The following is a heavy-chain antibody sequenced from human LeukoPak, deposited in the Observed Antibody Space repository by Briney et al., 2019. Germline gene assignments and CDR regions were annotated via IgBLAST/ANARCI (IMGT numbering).Heavy chain of an antibody. CDR1: GYTFTSYY. J-gene: IGHJ4*02. D-gene: IGHD6-19*01. V-gene: IGHV1-46*03. CDR2: INPSGGST. CDR3: AREDSGWQTDY. Sequence: GASVNVSCKASGYTFTSYYMHWVRQAPGQGLEWMGIINPSGGSTSYAQKFQGRVTMTRDTSTSTVYMELSSLRSEDTAVYYCAREDSGWQTDYWGQGTLVTVSS.